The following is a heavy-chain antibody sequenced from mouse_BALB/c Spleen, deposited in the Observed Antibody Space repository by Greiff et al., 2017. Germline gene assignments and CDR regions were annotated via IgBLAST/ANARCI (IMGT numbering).Heavy chain of an antibody. V-gene: IGHV5-4*02. CDR1: GFTFSDYY. CDR3: ARDGGFAY. J-gene: IGHJ3*01. CDR2: ISDGGSYT. Sequence: EVKLLESGGGLVKPGGSLKLSCAASGFTFSDYYMYWVRQTPEKRLEWVATISDGGSYTYYPDSVKGRFTISRDNAKNNLYLQMSSLKSEDTAMYYCARDGGFAYWGQGTLVTVSA.